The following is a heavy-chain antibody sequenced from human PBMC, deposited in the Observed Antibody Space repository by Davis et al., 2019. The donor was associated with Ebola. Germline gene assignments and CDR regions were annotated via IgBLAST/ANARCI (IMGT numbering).Heavy chain of an antibody. CDR1: GYTFTSYD. CDR3: ARESRWYYDSSGYYPEYFQQ. J-gene: IGHJ1*01. V-gene: IGHV1-8*01. CDR2: MNPNSGNT. D-gene: IGHD3-22*01. Sequence: AASVKVSCKASGYTFTSYDINWVRQATGQGLEWMGWMNPNSGNTGYAQNFQGRVTMTRNTSISTAYMELSSLRSEDTAVYYCARESRWYYDSSGYYPEYFQQWGQGTLVTVSS.